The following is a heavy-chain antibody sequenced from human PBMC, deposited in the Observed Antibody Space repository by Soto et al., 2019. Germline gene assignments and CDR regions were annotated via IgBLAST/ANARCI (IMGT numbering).Heavy chain of an antibody. V-gene: IGHV3-7*01. CDR2: IKQDGSEK. Sequence: GESLKISCAASGFTFSSYWMSWVRQAPGKGLEWVANIKQDGSEKYYVDSVKGRFTISRDNAKNSLYLQMNSLRAEDTAVYYCAREGVAKSLDYWGQGTLVTVSS. D-gene: IGHD3-16*01. CDR1: GFTFSSYW. J-gene: IGHJ4*02. CDR3: AREGVAKSLDY.